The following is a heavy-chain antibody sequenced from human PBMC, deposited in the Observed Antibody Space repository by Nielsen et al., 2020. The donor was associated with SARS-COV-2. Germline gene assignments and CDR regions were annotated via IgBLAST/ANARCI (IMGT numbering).Heavy chain of an antibody. CDR1: GFTFSSYS. V-gene: IGHV3-23*01. CDR3: AKDYGDYVSHNWYFDL. CDR2: ISGSGGST. J-gene: IGHJ2*01. Sequence: GESLKISCAASGFTFSSYSMSWVRQAPGKGLEWVSAISGSGGSTYYADSVKGRFTISRDNSKNTLYLQMNSLRAEDTAVYYCAKDYGDYVSHNWYFDLWGRGTLVTVSS. D-gene: IGHD4-17*01.